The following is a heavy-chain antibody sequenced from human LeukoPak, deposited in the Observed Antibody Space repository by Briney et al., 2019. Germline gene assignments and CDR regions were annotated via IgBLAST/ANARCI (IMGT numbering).Heavy chain of an antibody. CDR3: ARERGGQDWDFDL. V-gene: IGHV3-33*01. CDR1: GFAFSSHG. D-gene: IGHD3-10*01. Sequence: GGSLRLSCIVSGFAFSSHGMHWVRQAPGKGAEWVAVIWDDGSNKYYAESVKGRFTISRDSYKNMLYLQMNSLRVEDTAVYYCARERGGQDWDFDLWGRGTLVTVSS. J-gene: IGHJ2*01. CDR2: IWDDGSNK.